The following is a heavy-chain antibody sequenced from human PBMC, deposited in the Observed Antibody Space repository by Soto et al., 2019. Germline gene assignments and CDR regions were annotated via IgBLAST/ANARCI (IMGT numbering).Heavy chain of an antibody. Sequence: GESLKISFKGSGYSFTSYWICWVRQMPVKGLEWMGIIYPGDSDTRYSPSFQGQVTISADKSISTAYLQWSSLKASDTAMYYCARLRSTAAGVFGYFDYWGQGTLVPVSS. CDR2: IYPGDSDT. V-gene: IGHV5-51*01. J-gene: IGHJ4*02. CDR1: GYSFTSYW. CDR3: ARLRSTAAGVFGYFDY. D-gene: IGHD6-13*01.